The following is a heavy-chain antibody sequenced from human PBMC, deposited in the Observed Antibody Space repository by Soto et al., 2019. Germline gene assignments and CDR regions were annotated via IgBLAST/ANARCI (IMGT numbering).Heavy chain of an antibody. CDR1: GFAFDNYG. D-gene: IGHD6-13*01. Sequence: GVSLSLSCAASGFAFDNYGMHWVRQAPDKGLEWVAFISYDGSNKKYADSVKGRFSISRDNSESTLHLQMSSLRIEDTALYYCARGRHLCGIAAARNSELDDWCQRSLVTVFS. V-gene: IGHV3-30*03. CDR3: ARGRHLCGIAAARNSELDD. CDR2: ISYDGSNK. J-gene: IGHJ4*02.